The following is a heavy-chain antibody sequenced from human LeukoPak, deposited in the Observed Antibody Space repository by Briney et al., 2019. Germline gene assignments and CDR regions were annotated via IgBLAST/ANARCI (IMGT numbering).Heavy chain of an antibody. D-gene: IGHD6-13*01. J-gene: IGHJ4*02. CDR1: GFTYSVYA. Sequence: GGSLRLSCAVSGFTYSVYAMSWVRQAPGKGLEWVSTIGGSGDTTYSADSVKGRFTISRDNSKNTLYLQMNSLRAEDTAVYYCAKPPRPAAAAGTSIFDYWGQGTLVTVSS. V-gene: IGHV3-23*01. CDR2: IGGSGDTT. CDR3: AKPPRPAAAAGTSIFDY.